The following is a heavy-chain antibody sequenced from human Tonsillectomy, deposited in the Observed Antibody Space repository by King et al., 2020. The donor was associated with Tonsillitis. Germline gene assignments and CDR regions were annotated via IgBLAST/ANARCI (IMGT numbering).Heavy chain of an antibody. J-gene: IGHJ4*02. Sequence: VQLVESGAEVKKPGSSVKVSCKASGGTFSSYAISWVRQAPGQGLEWMGGIIPIFGTANYAQKFQGSVTITADESTSTAYMELSSLRSEDTAVYYCASFYYDSSGYYYVADYWGQGTLVTVAS. CDR3: ASFYYDSSGYYYVADY. D-gene: IGHD3-22*01. CDR1: GGTFSSYA. V-gene: IGHV1-69*01. CDR2: IIPIFGTA.